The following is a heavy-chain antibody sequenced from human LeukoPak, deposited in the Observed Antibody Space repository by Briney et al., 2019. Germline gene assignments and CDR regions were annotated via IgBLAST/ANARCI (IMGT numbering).Heavy chain of an antibody. D-gene: IGHD3-22*01. Sequence: GGSLRLSCAGSGFTFSSYWMSWVRQAPGKGLEWVSSISNSSPNIYYADSVKGRFTISRDSAKDSLFLQMNSLRAEDTAVYYCARALHDSSGYYFDYWGQGTLVTVSS. CDR1: GFTFSSYW. CDR2: ISNSSPNI. J-gene: IGHJ4*02. CDR3: ARALHDSSGYYFDY. V-gene: IGHV3-21*01.